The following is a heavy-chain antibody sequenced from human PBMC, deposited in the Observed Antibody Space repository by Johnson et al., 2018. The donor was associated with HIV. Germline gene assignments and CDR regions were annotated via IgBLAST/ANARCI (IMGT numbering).Heavy chain of an antibody. Sequence: QMLLVESGGGVVQPGKSLKVSCAASGFTFSSYDMHWVRQPPGKGLEWVAGISYDGSKEYYVDSVKGRFTISRDNSKNTLYLQMNSLRTEDTAMYYCAKTIFGVVSDALDIWGQGTMVIVSS. CDR2: ISYDGSKE. CDR3: AKTIFGVVSDALDI. CDR1: GFTFSSYD. D-gene: IGHD3-3*01. J-gene: IGHJ3*02. V-gene: IGHV3-30*18.